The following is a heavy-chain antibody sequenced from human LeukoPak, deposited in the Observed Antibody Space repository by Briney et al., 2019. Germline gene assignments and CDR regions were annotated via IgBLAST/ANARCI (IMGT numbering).Heavy chain of an antibody. J-gene: IGHJ4*02. CDR3: ARVVRQVFDY. CDR1: GFTFSSYA. D-gene: IGHD2-8*01. Sequence: PGGSPRLSCAASGFTFSSYAMHWVRQAPGKGLEWVAVISYDGSNKYYADSVKGRFTISRDNSKNTLYLQMNSLRAEDTAVYYCARVVRQVFDYWGQGTLVTVSS. CDR2: ISYDGSNK. V-gene: IGHV3-30-3*01.